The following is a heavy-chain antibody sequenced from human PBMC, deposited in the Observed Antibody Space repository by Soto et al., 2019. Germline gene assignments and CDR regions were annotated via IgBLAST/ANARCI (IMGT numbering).Heavy chain of an antibody. V-gene: IGHV3-33*01. D-gene: IGHD6-19*01. Sequence: HPGGSLRLSCAASGFTFSSFGMHWVRQAPGKGLEWVAVIWFDGSNKYYADSVKGRFTISRDNSKNSLYLHMNNLRAEDTAVYYCARDPGTVAGTLDYWGQGTLVTVSS. CDR3: ARDPGTVAGTLDY. CDR2: IWFDGSNK. CDR1: GFTFSSFG. J-gene: IGHJ4*02.